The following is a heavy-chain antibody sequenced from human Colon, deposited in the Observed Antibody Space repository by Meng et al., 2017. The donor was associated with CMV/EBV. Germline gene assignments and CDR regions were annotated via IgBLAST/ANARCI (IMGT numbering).Heavy chain of an antibody. Sequence: SVKVSCKASAGTFSSYAISWLRQAPGQGLEWMGGIIPILGIANYAQKFQGRVTITADKTTSTAYMELSSLRSEDTAVYYCARDQDAYCGGDCYSYEWGQGTLVTVSS. CDR3: ARDQDAYCGGDCYSYE. V-gene: IGHV1-69*10. J-gene: IGHJ4*02. CDR1: AGTFSSYA. D-gene: IGHD2-21*01. CDR2: IIPILGIA.